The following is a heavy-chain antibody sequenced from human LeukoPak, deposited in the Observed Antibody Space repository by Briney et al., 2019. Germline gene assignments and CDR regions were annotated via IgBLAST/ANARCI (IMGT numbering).Heavy chain of an antibody. D-gene: IGHD3-16*02. V-gene: IGHV3-23*01. CDR1: GLTFSSYG. J-gene: IGHJ4*02. CDR2: ISGSGGST. Sequence: GGSLRLSCAASGLTFSSYGMSWVRQAPGKGLEWVSAISGSGGSTYYADSVKGRFTISRDNSKNTLYLQMNSLRAEDTAVYYCAKVMITFGGVIVRPFDYWGQGTLVTVSS. CDR3: AKVMITFGGVIVRPFDY.